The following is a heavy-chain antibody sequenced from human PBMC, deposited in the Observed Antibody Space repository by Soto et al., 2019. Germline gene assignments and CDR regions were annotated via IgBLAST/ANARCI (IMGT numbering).Heavy chain of an antibody. Sequence: GALRLSCAASGFTFSSYAMSWVRQAPGKGLEWVSAISGSGGSTYYADSVKGRFTISRDNSKNTLYLQMNSLRAEDTAVYYCASFWSGYYYFDYWGQGTLVTVSS. J-gene: IGHJ4*02. CDR1: GFTFSSYA. V-gene: IGHV3-23*01. CDR3: ASFWSGYYYFDY. D-gene: IGHD3-3*01. CDR2: ISGSGGST.